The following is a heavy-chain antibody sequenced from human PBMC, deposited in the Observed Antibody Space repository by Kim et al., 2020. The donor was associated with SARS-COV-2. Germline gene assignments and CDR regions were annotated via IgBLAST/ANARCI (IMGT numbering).Heavy chain of an antibody. Sequence: GGSLRLSCAASGFTFSDYYMSWIRQAPGKGLEWVSYISSSGSTIYYADSVKGRFTISRDNAKNSLYLQMNSLRAEDTAVYYCARSGGLRYFDWSVSDAFDIWGQGTMVSVSS. D-gene: IGHD3-9*01. J-gene: IGHJ3*02. V-gene: IGHV3-11*01. CDR2: ISSSGSTI. CDR1: GFTFSDYY. CDR3: ARSGGLRYFDWSVSDAFDI.